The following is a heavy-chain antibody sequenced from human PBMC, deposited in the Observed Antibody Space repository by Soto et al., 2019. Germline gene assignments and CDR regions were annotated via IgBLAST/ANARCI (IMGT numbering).Heavy chain of an antibody. D-gene: IGHD3-10*01. Sequence: GGSLRLSCAASGFNFSSYGMHWVRQAPGKGLEWVAVISYDGSNKYYADSVKGRFTISRDNSKNTLYLQMNSLRAEDTAVYYCAKAGRYYYGSGSSNTGLNWFDPWGQGTLVTVSS. CDR3: AKAGRYYYGSGSSNTGLNWFDP. V-gene: IGHV3-30*18. J-gene: IGHJ5*02. CDR1: GFNFSSYG. CDR2: ISYDGSNK.